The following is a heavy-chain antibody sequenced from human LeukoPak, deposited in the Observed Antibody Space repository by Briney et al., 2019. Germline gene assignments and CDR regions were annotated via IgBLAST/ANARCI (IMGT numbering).Heavy chain of an antibody. V-gene: IGHV3-30*18. Sequence: GGSLRLSCAASGFTFSSYGMHWVRQAPGKGLKWVAVISYDGSNKYYADSVNGRFTISRDNSKNTLYLQMNSLRAEDTAMYYCAKDSSYYDSSGYSTYYGMDVWGQGTTVTVSS. CDR2: ISYDGSNK. CDR3: AKDSSYYDSSGYSTYYGMDV. J-gene: IGHJ6*02. D-gene: IGHD3-22*01. CDR1: GFTFSSYG.